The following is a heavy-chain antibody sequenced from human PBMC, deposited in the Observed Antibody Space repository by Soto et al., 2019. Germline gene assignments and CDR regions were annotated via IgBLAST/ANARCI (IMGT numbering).Heavy chain of an antibody. CDR1: GFTFSSYG. J-gene: IGHJ6*02. Sequence: GGSLRLSCAASGFTFSSYGMHWVRQAPGKGLEWVAVIWYDGSNKYYADSVKGRFTISRDNSKNTLYLQMNSLRAEDTAVYYCARGVIINNYYYYGMDVWGQGTTVTVSS. V-gene: IGHV3-33*01. D-gene: IGHD3-10*01. CDR2: IWYDGSNK. CDR3: ARGVIINNYYYYGMDV.